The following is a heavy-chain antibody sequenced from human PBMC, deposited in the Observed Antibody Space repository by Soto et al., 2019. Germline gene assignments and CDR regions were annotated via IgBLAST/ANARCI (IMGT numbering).Heavy chain of an antibody. CDR2: IYWDDDK. CDR1: GFSLTTSGVG. J-gene: IGHJ4*02. D-gene: IGHD6-19*01. V-gene: IGHV2-5*02. CDR3: AHVREGYISGWPYY. Sequence: QITLKESGPPLVKPTQTLTLTCTFSGFSLTTSGVGVGWIRQPPGKALEWLALIYWDDDKRYSPSLKTRVTITKDTSKNRVVLTMTNMDPVDTGTYYCAHVREGYISGWPYYWGQGTLVTVSS.